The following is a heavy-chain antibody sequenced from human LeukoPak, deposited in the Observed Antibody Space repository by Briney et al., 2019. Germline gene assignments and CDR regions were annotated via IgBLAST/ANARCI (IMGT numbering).Heavy chain of an antibody. D-gene: IGHD2-21*02. V-gene: IGHV4-4*07. Sequence: PSETLSLTCTVSGGSISSYYWSWIRQPAGKGLEWIGRIYSSGSTNYNPSIRSRVTMSVDTSKNQFSLKVSSVTAADTAVYYCARDGIVVVTAHGTFDIWGQGTMVTVSS. CDR2: IYSSGST. CDR1: GGSISSYY. CDR3: ARDGIVVVTAHGTFDI. J-gene: IGHJ3*02.